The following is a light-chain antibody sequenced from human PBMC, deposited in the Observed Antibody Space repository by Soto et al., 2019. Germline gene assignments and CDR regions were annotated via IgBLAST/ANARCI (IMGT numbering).Light chain of an antibody. CDR3: QQYNNWPPWT. CDR1: QNINNN. V-gene: IGKV3-15*01. Sequence: EIVMTQSPATLSESPGERVSLSCRASQNINNNLAWYQQKPGQAPRLLIFGASTRATGIPARFSGSGSGTEFTLTINSLQSEDFAVYYWQQYNNWPPWTFGQGTKVEIK. CDR2: GAS. J-gene: IGKJ1*01.